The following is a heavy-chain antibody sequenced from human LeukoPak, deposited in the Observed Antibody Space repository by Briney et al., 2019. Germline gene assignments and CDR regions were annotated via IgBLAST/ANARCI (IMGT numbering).Heavy chain of an antibody. J-gene: IGHJ4*02. Sequence: GASAKVSRKASGGTFSSYAISWVRQAPGQGLEWMGGIIPIFGTANYAQKFQGRVTITADKSTSTAYMELSSLRSEDTAVYYCASPLAVGYCSGGSCYGNWGQGTLVTVSS. CDR2: IIPIFGTA. V-gene: IGHV1-69*06. D-gene: IGHD2-15*01. CDR1: GGTFSSYA. CDR3: ASPLAVGYCSGGSCYGN.